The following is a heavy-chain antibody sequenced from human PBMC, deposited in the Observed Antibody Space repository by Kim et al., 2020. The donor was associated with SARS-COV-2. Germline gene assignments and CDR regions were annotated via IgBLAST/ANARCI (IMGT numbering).Heavy chain of an antibody. D-gene: IGHD6-19*01. CDR1: GFTFRNYA. V-gene: IGHV3-30-3*01. CDR3: ATDLAQWLASHYFYGMDV. Sequence: GGSLRLSCAASGFTFRNYALHWVRQAPGKGPEWLSFISNSGTNKYYADSVRGRFTISRDNSKDTLYLHINSLRTDDTGVYYCATDLAQWLASHYFYGMDVWGQGTTVTVSS. J-gene: IGHJ6*02. CDR2: ISNSGTNK.